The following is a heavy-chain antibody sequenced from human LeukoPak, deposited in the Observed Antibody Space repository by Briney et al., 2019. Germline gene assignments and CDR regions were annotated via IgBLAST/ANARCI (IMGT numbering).Heavy chain of an antibody. CDR3: AREAPYYFDY. CDR1: GFTFSSYA. D-gene: IGHD6-6*01. J-gene: IGHJ4*02. V-gene: IGHV3-7*01. Sequence: GGSLRLSCAASGFTFSSYAMSWVRQAPGKGLEWVANIKQDGSEKYYVDSVKGRFTISRDNAKNSLYLQMNSLRAEDTAVYYCAREAPYYFDYWGQGTLVTVSS. CDR2: IKQDGSEK.